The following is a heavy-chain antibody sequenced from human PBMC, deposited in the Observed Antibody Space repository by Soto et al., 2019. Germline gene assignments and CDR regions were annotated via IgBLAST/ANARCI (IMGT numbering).Heavy chain of an antibody. Sequence: GASVKVSCKASGYTFTGYYMHWVRQAPGQGLEWMGWINPNSGGTNYAQKFQGWVTMTRDTSISTAYMELSRLRSDDTAVYYCARGLEYSSYYYGMDVWGQGTTVTVSS. J-gene: IGHJ6*02. CDR1: GYTFTGYY. V-gene: IGHV1-2*04. D-gene: IGHD6-6*01. CDR3: ARGLEYSSYYYGMDV. CDR2: INPNSGGT.